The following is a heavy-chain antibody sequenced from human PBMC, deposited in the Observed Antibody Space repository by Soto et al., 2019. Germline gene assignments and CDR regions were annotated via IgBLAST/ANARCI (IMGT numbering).Heavy chain of an antibody. CDR3: ARTTAVPNTLRSRYFFDY. J-gene: IGHJ4*02. CDR1: GGSIRSSNW. D-gene: IGHD4-17*01. Sequence: PSETLSLTCVVSGGSIRSSNWWSWVRQSPGKGLEWIGYVYYSGTTNYNPSLKSRVTISVDLSKNQFSLRLSSVTTADTALYYCARTTAVPNTLRSRYFFDYWGQGTLVTVSS. V-gene: IGHV4-4*02. CDR2: VYYSGTT.